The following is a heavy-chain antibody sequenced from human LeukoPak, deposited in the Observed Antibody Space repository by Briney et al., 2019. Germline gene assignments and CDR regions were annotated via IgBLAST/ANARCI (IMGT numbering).Heavy chain of an antibody. J-gene: IGHJ3*02. V-gene: IGHV4-4*02. Sequence: SETLSLTCAVSGGSISSSNWWSWVRQPPGKGLEWIGEFYHSGSTNYNPSLKSRVTISVDKSKNRFSLKLSSVTAADTAVYYCAREVLGYAFDIWGQGTMVTVSS. D-gene: IGHD1-26*01. CDR2: FYHSGST. CDR3: AREVLGYAFDI. CDR1: GGSISSSNW.